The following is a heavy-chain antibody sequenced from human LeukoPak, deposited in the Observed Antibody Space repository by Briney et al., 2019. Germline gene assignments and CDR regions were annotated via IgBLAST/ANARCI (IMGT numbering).Heavy chain of an antibody. CDR2: IKQDGSEK. Sequence: GGSLRLSCAASGFTFSSYWMSWVRQAPGKGLEWVANIKQDGSEKYYVDSVKGRFTISRDNAKNSLYLQMNSLRTEDTAVYYCARESVVVVAAKAYNWFDPWGQGTLVTVSS. J-gene: IGHJ5*02. CDR1: GFTFSSYW. V-gene: IGHV3-7*01. D-gene: IGHD2-15*01. CDR3: ARESVVVVAAKAYNWFDP.